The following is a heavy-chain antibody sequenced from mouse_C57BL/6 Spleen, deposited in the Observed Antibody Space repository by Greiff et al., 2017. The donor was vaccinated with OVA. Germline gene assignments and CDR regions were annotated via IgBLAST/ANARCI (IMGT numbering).Heavy chain of an antibody. Sequence: VQLQQSGPELVKPGASVKISCKASGYTFTDYYMNWVKQSHGKSLEWIGDINPNNGGTSYNQKFKGKATLTVDKSSSTAYMALRSLTSEDSAVYYCARSYYYGSSSAWFAYWGQGTLVTVSA. V-gene: IGHV1-26*01. J-gene: IGHJ3*01. CDR1: GYTFTDYY. CDR2: INPNNGGT. CDR3: ARSYYYGSSSAWFAY. D-gene: IGHD1-1*01.